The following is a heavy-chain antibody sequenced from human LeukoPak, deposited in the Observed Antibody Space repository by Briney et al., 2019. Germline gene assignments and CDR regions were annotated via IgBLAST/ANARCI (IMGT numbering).Heavy chain of an antibody. CDR2: ISSSSSYT. J-gene: IGHJ4*02. D-gene: IGHD6-19*01. V-gene: IGHV3-11*06. CDR1: GFTFSDYY. Sequence: PGGSLRLSCAASGFTFSDYYMSWIRQAPGKGLEWVSYISSSSSYTNYADSVKGRFTISRDNAKNSLYLQMNSLRAEDTAVYYCARRGGSGWYDYWGQGTLVTVSS. CDR3: ARRGGSGWYDY.